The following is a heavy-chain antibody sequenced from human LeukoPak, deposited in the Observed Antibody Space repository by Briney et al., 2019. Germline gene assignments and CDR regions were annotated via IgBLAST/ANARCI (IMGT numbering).Heavy chain of an antibody. D-gene: IGHD4-17*01. CDR3: ARGAWSPVTTPDY. CDR1: GYTFTSYD. V-gene: IGHV1-8*01. J-gene: IGHJ4*02. Sequence: ASVKVSCKASGYTFTSYDINWVRQATGQGLEWMGWMNPNSGNAGYAQKFQGRVTMTRNTSISTAYMELSSLRSEDTAVYYCARGAWSPVTTPDYWGQGTLVTVSS. CDR2: MNPNSGNA.